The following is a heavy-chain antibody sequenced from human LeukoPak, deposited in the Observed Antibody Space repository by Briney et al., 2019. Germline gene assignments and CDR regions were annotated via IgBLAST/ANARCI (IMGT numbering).Heavy chain of an antibody. CDR3: ARDISGGVYGDYG. V-gene: IGHV4-38-2*02. J-gene: IGHJ4*02. CDR1: GYSISSGYY. D-gene: IGHD4-17*01. Sequence: PSETLSLTCAVSGYSISSGYYWGWIRQPPGKGLEWIGSIYHSGSTYYNPSLKSRVTISVDTSKNQLSLKLSSVTAADTAVYYCARDISGGVYGDYGWSQGTLVTVSS. CDR2: IYHSGST.